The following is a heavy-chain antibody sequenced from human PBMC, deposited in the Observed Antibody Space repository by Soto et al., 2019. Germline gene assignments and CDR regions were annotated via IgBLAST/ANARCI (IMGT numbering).Heavy chain of an antibody. CDR3: LRHASNTVEARGPFEN. D-gene: IGHD2-2*01. CDR1: GYEFTTKW. CDR2: VAPRQHYT. Sequence: WESLKISCQDCGYEFTTKWISWVRQMPGKGLEWVGGVAPRQHYTDKTPSFRGHVTFSFDRSVSTGYIEWSRMKASNRPTYSCLRHASNTVEARGPFENWRQGTPVTICS. V-gene: IGHV5-10-1*01. J-gene: IGHJ4*02.